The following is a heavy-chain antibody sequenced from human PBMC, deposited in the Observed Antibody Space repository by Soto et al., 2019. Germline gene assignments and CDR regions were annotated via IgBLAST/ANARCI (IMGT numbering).Heavy chain of an antibody. CDR2: ISAYNGNT. CDR1: GYTFTSYG. CDR3: ARDSIDILTGYPSYFYYGMDV. J-gene: IGHJ6*02. Sequence: ASVKVYCKASGYTFTSYGISWVRQAPGQGLEWMGWISAYNGNTNYAQKLQGRVTMTTDTSTSTAYMELRSLRSDDTAVYYCARDSIDILTGYPSYFYYGMDVWGQGTTVTVSS. D-gene: IGHD3-9*01. V-gene: IGHV1-18*01.